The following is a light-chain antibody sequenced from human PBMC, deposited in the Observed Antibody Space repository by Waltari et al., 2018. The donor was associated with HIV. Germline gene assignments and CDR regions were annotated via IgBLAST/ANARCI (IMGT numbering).Light chain of an antibody. V-gene: IGLV2-11*01. Sequence: QSALTQPPSVSGSPGQSVTISCTGTNSDVGAYNFVSWYQQHPGKAPKVLIYDFSKRPSGVPDRFSGSKSGNTASLTISGLQAEDEADYYCCSYTGSYTWVFGGGTKLTVL. CDR3: CSYTGSYTWV. CDR2: DFS. CDR1: NSDVGAYNF. J-gene: IGLJ3*02.